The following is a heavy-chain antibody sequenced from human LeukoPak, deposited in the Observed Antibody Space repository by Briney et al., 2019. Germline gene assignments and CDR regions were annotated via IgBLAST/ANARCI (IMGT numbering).Heavy chain of an antibody. Sequence: GGSLRLSCAASGFTFSSYAMHWVRQAPGKGLEWVAVISYDGSNKYYADSVKGRFTISRDNSKNTLYLQMNSLRAEDTAVYYCAKDHEGGARGYSYGQLDAFDIWGQGTMVTVSS. CDR3: AKDHEGGARGYSYGQLDAFDI. V-gene: IGHV3-30*04. J-gene: IGHJ3*02. D-gene: IGHD5-18*01. CDR2: ISYDGSNK. CDR1: GFTFSSYA.